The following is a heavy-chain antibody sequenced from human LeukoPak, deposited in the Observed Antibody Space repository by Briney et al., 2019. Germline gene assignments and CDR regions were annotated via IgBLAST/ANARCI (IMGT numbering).Heavy chain of an antibody. CDR1: GGPISSYY. Sequence: SETLSLTCTVSGGPISSYYWSWIRQPPGKGLEWIGYIYYSGSTNYNPSLKSRVTISVDTSKNQFSLKLSSVTAADTAVYYCASQGYYYGPWYFDLWGRGTLVTVSS. V-gene: IGHV4-59*08. CDR2: IYYSGST. J-gene: IGHJ2*01. D-gene: IGHD3-10*01. CDR3: ASQGYYYGPWYFDL.